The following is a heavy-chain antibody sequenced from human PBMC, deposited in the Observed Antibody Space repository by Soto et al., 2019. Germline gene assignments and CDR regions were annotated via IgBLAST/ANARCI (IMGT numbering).Heavy chain of an antibody. J-gene: IGHJ4*02. CDR3: GRTYYDFWSGYYGGGDY. V-gene: IGHV3-30*03. D-gene: IGHD3-3*01. CDR1: GFTFSSYG. CDR2: ISYDGSNK. Sequence: GGSLRLSCAASGFTFSSYGMHWVRQAPGKGLEWVAVISYDGSNKYYADSVKGRFTISRDNSKNTLYLQMNSLRAEDTAVYYCGRTYYDFWSGYYGGGDYCGQGTQVPVSS.